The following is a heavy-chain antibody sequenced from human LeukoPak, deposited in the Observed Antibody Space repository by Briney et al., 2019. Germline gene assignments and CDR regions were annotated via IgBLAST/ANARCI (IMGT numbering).Heavy chain of an antibody. CDR2: ISGSGGST. CDR1: GFTFSSYA. J-gene: IGHJ4*02. CDR3: AKDPTVWGASQIDY. D-gene: IGHD1-26*01. V-gene: IGHV3-23*01. Sequence: GESLRLSCAASGFTFSSYAMSWVRQAPGKGLEWVSAISGSGGSTYYADSVKGRFTISRDNSKNTLYLQMNSLRAEDTAVYYCAKDPTVWGASQIDYWGQGTLVTVSS.